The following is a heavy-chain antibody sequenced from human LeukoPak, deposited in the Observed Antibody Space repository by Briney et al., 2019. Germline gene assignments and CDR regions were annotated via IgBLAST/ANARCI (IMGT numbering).Heavy chain of an antibody. V-gene: IGHV3-33*01. J-gene: IGHJ4*02. CDR2: IWYDGSNK. CDR3: ARDPGDPYYFDY. Sequence: PGRSLRLSCAASGFTFSSYGMHWVRQAPGKGLEWVAVIWYDGSNKYYADSVKGRFTISRDNSKNTLYLQMNSLRAEDTAVYYCARDPGDPYYFDYWGQGTLVTVSS. CDR1: GFTFSSYG. D-gene: IGHD7-27*01.